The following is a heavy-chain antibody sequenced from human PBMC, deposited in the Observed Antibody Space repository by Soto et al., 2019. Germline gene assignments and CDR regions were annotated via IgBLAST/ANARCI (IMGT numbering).Heavy chain of an antibody. J-gene: IGHJ4*02. V-gene: IGHV3-7*01. D-gene: IGHD3-9*01. CDR2: IKQDGSEK. Sequence: QTPGKGLEWVANIKQDGSEKYYVDSVKGRFTISRDNAKNSLYLQMNSLRAEDTAVYYCARGRYFDWLFPYYFAYWGQGTLVTVSS. CDR3: ARGRYFDWLFPYYFAY.